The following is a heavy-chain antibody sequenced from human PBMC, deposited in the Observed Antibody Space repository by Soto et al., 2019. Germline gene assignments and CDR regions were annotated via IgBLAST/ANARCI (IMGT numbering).Heavy chain of an antibody. CDR3: TRARTIFGVVNWFDP. CDR2: IRSKAYGGTT. CDR1: GFTFGDYA. V-gene: IGHV3-49*03. D-gene: IGHD3-3*01. J-gene: IGHJ5*02. Sequence: PGGSLRLSCTASGFTFGDYAMRWFRQALGKGLEWVGFIRSKAYGGTTEYAASVKGRFTISRDDSKSIAYLQMNSLKTEDTAVYYCTRARTIFGVVNWFDPWGQGTLVTVSS.